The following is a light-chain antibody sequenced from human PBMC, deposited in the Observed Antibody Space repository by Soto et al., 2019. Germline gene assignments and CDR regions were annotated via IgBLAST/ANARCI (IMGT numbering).Light chain of an antibody. CDR3: QQYQNLWT. J-gene: IGKJ1*01. V-gene: IGKV3-15*01. CDR2: RAS. CDR1: QTIYSN. Sequence: IVMTQSPATLSVSPGERATLSCRAGQTIYSNVAWYQQRPGQAPRLLIYRASTRATGVPARFSGSGAGTEFTLTSSGRQAEDVALYYCQQYQNLWTFGQGTKVEIK.